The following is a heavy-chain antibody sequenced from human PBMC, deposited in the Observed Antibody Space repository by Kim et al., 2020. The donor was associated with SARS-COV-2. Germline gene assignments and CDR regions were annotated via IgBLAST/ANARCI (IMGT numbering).Heavy chain of an antibody. CDR2: IDPSDSYT. D-gene: IGHD1-1*01. Sequence: GESLKISCKGSGYSFTSYWISWVRQMPGKGLEWMGRIDPSDSYTNYSPSFQGHVTISADKSISTAYLQWSSLKASDTAMYYCASLGRGTGTTPWFDPWGQGTLVTVSS. V-gene: IGHV5-10-1*01. CDR3: ASLGRGTGTTPWFDP. CDR1: GYSFTSYW. J-gene: IGHJ5*02.